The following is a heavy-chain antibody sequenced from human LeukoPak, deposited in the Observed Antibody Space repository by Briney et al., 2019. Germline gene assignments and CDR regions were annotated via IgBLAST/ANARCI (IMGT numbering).Heavy chain of an antibody. CDR2: ISSSSSII. CDR3: ARWFSTGRGFFDY. J-gene: IGHJ4*02. D-gene: IGHD6-19*01. CDR1: GFTFSSYS. V-gene: IGHV3-48*02. Sequence: GGTLRLSCAASGFTFSSYSMNWVRQAPGKGLEWVSYISSSSSIIYYADSVKGRFTISRDNAKNSLYLQMNSLRDEDTAVYYCARWFSTGRGFFDYWGQGILVTVSS.